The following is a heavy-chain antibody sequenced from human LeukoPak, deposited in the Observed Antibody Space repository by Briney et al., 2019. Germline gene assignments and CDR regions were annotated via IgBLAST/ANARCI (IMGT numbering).Heavy chain of an antibody. V-gene: IGHV4-38-2*02. Sequence: SETLSLTCTVSNYSINSGYYWGWIRQPPGKGLEWIGSIYYSGSTFYNPSLKSRVTISLDTSKHQFSLKLTSVTAADTAVYYCAREWDTSSFDPRASGDYWGQGTPVTVSS. J-gene: IGHJ4*02. CDR1: NYSINSGYY. CDR2: IYYSGST. CDR3: AREWDTSSFDPRASGDY. D-gene: IGHD3-9*01.